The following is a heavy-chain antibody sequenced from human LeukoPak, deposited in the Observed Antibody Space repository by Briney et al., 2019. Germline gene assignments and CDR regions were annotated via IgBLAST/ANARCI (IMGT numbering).Heavy chain of an antibody. CDR1: GFTFSSYW. CDR2: IKQDGSEK. D-gene: IGHD6-6*01. CDR3: ARDPYSSTWSYGMDV. Sequence: GGSLRLSCAASGFTFSSYWMSWVRQAPGKGLEWVANIKQDGSEKVYVDSVKGRFAISRDNAKNSLFLQIDALRAEDTAVYYCARDPYSSTWSYGMDVWGQGTTVSVSS. J-gene: IGHJ6*02. V-gene: IGHV3-7*05.